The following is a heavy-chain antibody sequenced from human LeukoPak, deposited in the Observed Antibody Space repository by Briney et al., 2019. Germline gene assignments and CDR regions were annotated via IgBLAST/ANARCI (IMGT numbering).Heavy chain of an antibody. Sequence: ASVKVSCKASGYTFTSYDINWVRQATGQGLEWMGWMNPNSGNTGYAQKFQGRVTMTRNTSISTAYMELSSLRSEDTAVYYCARGKRVVPAARRVRDYYMDVWGKGTTVTVSS. CDR3: ARGKRVVPAARRVRDYYMDV. V-gene: IGHV1-8*01. J-gene: IGHJ6*03. CDR1: GYTFTSYD. CDR2: MNPNSGNT. D-gene: IGHD2-2*01.